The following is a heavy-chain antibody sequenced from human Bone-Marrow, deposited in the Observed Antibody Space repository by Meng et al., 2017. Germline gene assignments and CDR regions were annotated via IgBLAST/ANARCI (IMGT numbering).Heavy chain of an antibody. CDR1: GFTFSSYS. CDR2: IWYDGSNK. D-gene: IGHD4-17*01. J-gene: IGHJ4*02. Sequence: GGSLRLSCAASGFTFSSYSMHWVRQAPGKGLEWVAVIWYDGSNKYYADSVKGRFTISRDNSKNTLYLQMNSLRAEDTAVYYCARGNRYGDYSEPMIDYWGQGTLVTVSS. V-gene: IGHV3-33*01. CDR3: ARGNRYGDYSEPMIDY.